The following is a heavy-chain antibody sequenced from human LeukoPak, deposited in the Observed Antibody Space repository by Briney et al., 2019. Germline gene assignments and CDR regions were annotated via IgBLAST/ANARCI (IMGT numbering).Heavy chain of an antibody. CDR1: GYTFTAYY. J-gene: IGHJ4*02. CDR2: INPNSGDT. D-gene: IGHD2-2*01. V-gene: IGHV1-2*06. CDR3: ARDKPDIVVVPAAMDY. Sequence: ASVKVSCKASGYTFTAYYMHWVRQAPGQGLEWMGRINPNSGDTNYAQKFQGRVTMTRDTSISTAYMELSRLRSDDTAVYYCARDKPDIVVVPAAMDYWGQGTLVTVSS.